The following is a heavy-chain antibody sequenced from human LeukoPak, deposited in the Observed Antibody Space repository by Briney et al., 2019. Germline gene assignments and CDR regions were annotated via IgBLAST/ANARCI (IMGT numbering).Heavy chain of an antibody. Sequence: PSETLSLTCTVSGGSISSYYWSWIRQPPGKGLEWIGYIYYSGSTNYNPSPKSRVTISVATSKNQFSLKLSSVTAADTAVYYCARVGTYGSGSYLSWLDYWGQGTLVTVSS. J-gene: IGHJ4*02. CDR2: IYYSGST. V-gene: IGHV4-59*01. CDR1: GGSISSYY. D-gene: IGHD3-10*01. CDR3: ARVGTYGSGSYLSWLDY.